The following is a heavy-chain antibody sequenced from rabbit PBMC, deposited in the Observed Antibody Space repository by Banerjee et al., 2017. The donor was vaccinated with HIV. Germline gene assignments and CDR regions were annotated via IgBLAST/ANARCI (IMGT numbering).Heavy chain of an antibody. CDR2: INAATAKP. J-gene: IGHJ4*01. V-gene: IGHV1S45*01. D-gene: IGHD1-1*01. CDR1: GFSFSDRDV. CDR3: ARDLVGVIGWNFYL. Sequence: QEQLVESGGGLVQPEGSLTLTCKASGFSFSDRDVMCWVRQAPGKGLEWIACINAATAKPVYATWAKGRFTISRTSSTTVTLRMTSLTAADRATYFCARDLVGVIGWNFYLWGPGTLVTLS.